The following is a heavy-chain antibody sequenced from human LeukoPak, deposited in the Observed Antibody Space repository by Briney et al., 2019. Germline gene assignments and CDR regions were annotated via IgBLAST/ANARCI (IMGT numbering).Heavy chain of an antibody. V-gene: IGHV3-21*01. CDR3: ARDLDPRDGYNRAFDY. Sequence: GGSLRLSCAASGFTFSSYSMNWVRQAPGKGLEWVSSISSSSGYIYYADSVKGRFTISRDNAKNSLYLQMNSLRAEDTAVYYCARDLDPRDGYNRAFDYWGQGTLVTVSS. CDR2: ISSSSGYI. D-gene: IGHD5-24*01. J-gene: IGHJ4*02. CDR1: GFTFSSYS.